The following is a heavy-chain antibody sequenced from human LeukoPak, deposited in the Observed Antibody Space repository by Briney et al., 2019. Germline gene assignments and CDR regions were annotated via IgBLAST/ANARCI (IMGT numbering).Heavy chain of an antibody. CDR2: IYYSGSA. Sequence: SETLSLTCTVSGGSISSSSYYWGWIRQPPGKGLEWIGSIYYSGSAYYNPSLKSRVTISVDTSKNQFSLKLSSVTAADTAVYYCAREAGANKGDSSSLSYYYYYYMDVWGKGTTVTVSS. D-gene: IGHD6-6*01. J-gene: IGHJ6*03. V-gene: IGHV4-39*02. CDR1: GGSISSSSYY. CDR3: AREAGANKGDSSSLSYYYYYYMDV.